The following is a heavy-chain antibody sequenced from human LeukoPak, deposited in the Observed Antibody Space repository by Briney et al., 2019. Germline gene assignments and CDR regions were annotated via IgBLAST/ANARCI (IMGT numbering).Heavy chain of an antibody. CDR2: INAGNGNT. CDR1: GYSFTNYG. J-gene: IGHJ4*02. CDR3: ARDWPAVITDY. Sequence: ASVNVSCRASGYSFTNYGISWLRQPPGQGLEWMGRINAGNGNTHYAQKFQGRLTLTTDRSTSSAYMELRSLTSDDTAVYYCARDWPAVITDYWGRGTLLIVSS. D-gene: IGHD2-21*01. V-gene: IGHV1-18*01.